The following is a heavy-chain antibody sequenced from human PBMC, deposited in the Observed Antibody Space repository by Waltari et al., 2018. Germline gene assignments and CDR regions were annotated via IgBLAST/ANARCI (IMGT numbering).Heavy chain of an antibody. CDR2: IYHSGST. Sequence: QVQLQESGPGLVKPSETLSLTCAVSGYSIRSGYYWGWLRQPPGKGLEWIGSIYHSGSTYYNPSLKSRVTISVDTSKNQFSLKLSSVTAADTAVYYCARGPSRTPFDYWGQGTLVTVSS. V-gene: IGHV4-38-2*01. J-gene: IGHJ4*02. CDR1: GYSIRSGYY. CDR3: ARGPSRTPFDY.